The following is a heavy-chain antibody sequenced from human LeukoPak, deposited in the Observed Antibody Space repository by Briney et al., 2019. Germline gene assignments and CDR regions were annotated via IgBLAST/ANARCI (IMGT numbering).Heavy chain of an antibody. D-gene: IGHD3/OR15-3a*01. CDR2: ISSSNSTI. CDR3: AREIGWTGPSTYFHY. CDR1: GFAFSCNI. J-gene: IGHJ4*02. Sequence: PGGSLRLSCAASGFAFSCNIMNLLRPAPGKGLEWVSYISSSNSTIYSADSVKGRITISRDNAKNSLYLQMNSMRAEDTAVYYCAREIGWTGPSTYFHYRGQGTLVTVSS. V-gene: IGHV3-48*01.